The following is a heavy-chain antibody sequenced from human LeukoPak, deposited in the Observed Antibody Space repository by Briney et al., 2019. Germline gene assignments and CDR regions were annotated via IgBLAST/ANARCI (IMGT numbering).Heavy chain of an antibody. CDR3: ARAPDYSMNDAFDI. D-gene: IGHD2-15*01. CDR2: TRNKANSYTT. V-gene: IGHV3-72*01. CDR1: GFTFSDHY. Sequence: GGSLRLSCAASGFTFSDHYMDWVRQAPGKGLEWVGRTRNKANSYTTEYAASVKGRFTISRDDSKSSLYLQMNSLKTEDTAVYYCARAPDYSMNDAFDIWGQGTMVTVSS. J-gene: IGHJ3*02.